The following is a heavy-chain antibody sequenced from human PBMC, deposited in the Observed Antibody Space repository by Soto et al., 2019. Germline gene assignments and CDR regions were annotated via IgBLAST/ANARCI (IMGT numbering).Heavy chain of an antibody. J-gene: IGHJ4*02. CDR3: ARERDTMVRGAPVPFFDY. D-gene: IGHD3-10*01. Sequence: GASVKVSCKASGGTFSSYAISWVRQAPGQGLEWMGGIIPIFGTVNYAQKFQGRVTITADESTSTAYMELSSLRSEDTAVYYCARERDTMVRGAPVPFFDYWGQGTLVTVSS. V-gene: IGHV1-69*13. CDR2: IIPIFGTV. CDR1: GGTFSSYA.